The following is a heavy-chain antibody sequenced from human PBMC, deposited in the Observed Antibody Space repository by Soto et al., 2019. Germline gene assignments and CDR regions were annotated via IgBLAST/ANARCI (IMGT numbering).Heavy chain of an antibody. CDR3: AKKSDDNWKLYYFEY. J-gene: IGHJ4*02. Sequence: PGGSLRLFCAASGFTFSSYAMSWVRQAPGKGLEWVSAISGSGGSTYYADSVKGRFTISRDNSKNTLYLQMNSLRAEDTAVYYCAKKSDDNWKLYYFEYWGQGTLVTVSS. V-gene: IGHV3-23*01. CDR2: ISGSGGST. CDR1: GFTFSSYA. D-gene: IGHD1-20*01.